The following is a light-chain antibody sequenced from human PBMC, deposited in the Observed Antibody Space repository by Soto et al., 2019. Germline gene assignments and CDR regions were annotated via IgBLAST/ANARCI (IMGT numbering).Light chain of an antibody. Sequence: QLVLTQPPSASGTPGQRVTISCSGSSSNIGSNYVYWYQQLPGTAPKLLIYSNNQRPSGVPDRFSGSKSGTSASLAISGLRSEDEADYYCAAWDGSLSGGVFGGGTKLTVL. CDR3: AAWDGSLSGGV. V-gene: IGLV1-47*02. CDR2: SNN. J-gene: IGLJ3*02. CDR1: SSNIGSNY.